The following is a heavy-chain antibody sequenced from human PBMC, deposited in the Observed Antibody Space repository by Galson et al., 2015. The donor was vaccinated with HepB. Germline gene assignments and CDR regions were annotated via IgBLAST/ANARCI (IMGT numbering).Heavy chain of an antibody. CDR1: GDSVSSSSAA. CDR3: ARWGSSWHPNSFYYYGMDV. D-gene: IGHD6-13*01. J-gene: IGHJ6*02. CDR2: TYYRSKWYN. Sequence: CAISGDSVSSSSAAWNWIRQSTSRGLEWLGRTYYRSKWYNEYAVSVKSRITISPDTSRNQFSLQLNSVTPEDTAVYYCARWGSSWHPNSFYYYGMDVWGQGTTVTVSS. V-gene: IGHV6-1*01.